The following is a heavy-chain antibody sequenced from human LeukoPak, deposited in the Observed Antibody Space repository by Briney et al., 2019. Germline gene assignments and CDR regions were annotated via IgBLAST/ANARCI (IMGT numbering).Heavy chain of an antibody. Sequence: PGGSLRLSCEASGFTFSNHWMHWVRQAPGKGLVWVSRINSDGSSTSCADSVKGRFTISRDNAKNTLYLQMNSLRAEDTAVYYCARESRGSYYGEHNFDYWGQGTLVTVSP. V-gene: IGHV3-74*01. CDR2: INSDGSST. J-gene: IGHJ4*02. D-gene: IGHD1-26*01. CDR3: ARESRGSYYGEHNFDY. CDR1: GFTFSNHW.